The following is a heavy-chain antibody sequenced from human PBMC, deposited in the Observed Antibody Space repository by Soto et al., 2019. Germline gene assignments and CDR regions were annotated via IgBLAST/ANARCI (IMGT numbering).Heavy chain of an antibody. CDR3: ARETQWLNWFDP. D-gene: IGHD6-19*01. CDR2: ISSSSSTI. Sequence: EVQLVESGGGLVQPGVSLRLSCAASGFTFISYSMNWVRQAPGKGLEWVSYISSSSSTIYYADSVKGRFTISRDNAKNSLYLQMXXLRAEDTAVYYCARETQWLNWFDPWGQGTLVTVSS. CDR1: GFTFISYS. V-gene: IGHV3-48*01. J-gene: IGHJ5*02.